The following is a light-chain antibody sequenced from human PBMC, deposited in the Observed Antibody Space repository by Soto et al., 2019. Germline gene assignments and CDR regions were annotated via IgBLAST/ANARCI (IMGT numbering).Light chain of an antibody. V-gene: IGKV1-5*03. J-gene: IGKJ2*01. CDR2: KAS. CDR1: HSISSW. CDR3: QQYNGLYT. Sequence: DIQMTQSPSTLSASVGDRVTITCRASHSISSWLAWYQQKPGKAPKLLIYKASSLESGVPSRFSGSGSGTEFTLTISSLQPDDFATYYCQQYNGLYTFGQGTKLEIK.